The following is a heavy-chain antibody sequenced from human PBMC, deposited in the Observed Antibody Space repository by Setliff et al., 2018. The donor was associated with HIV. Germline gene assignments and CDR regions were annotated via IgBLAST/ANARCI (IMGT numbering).Heavy chain of an antibody. CDR3: ARFPLPHKNAFDI. J-gene: IGHJ3*02. CDR2: IYYSGST. Sequence: SETLSLTCTVSGGSISSNYWSWMRQPPGKGLERIGHIYYSGSTNYNPSLKSRVTISVDTSRNQFSLNLSSVTAADTAVYYCARFPLPHKNAFDIWGQGTMVTVSS. CDR1: GGSISSNY. V-gene: IGHV4-59*01. D-gene: IGHD1-26*01.